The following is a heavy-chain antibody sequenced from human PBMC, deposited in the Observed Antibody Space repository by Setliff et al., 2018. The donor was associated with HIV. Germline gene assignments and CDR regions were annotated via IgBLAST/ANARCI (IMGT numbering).Heavy chain of an antibody. J-gene: IGHJ4*02. CDR2: IYDRGGT. D-gene: IGHD2-15*01. Sequence: SETLSLTCTVSGGSVSSYYWSWIRQPPEKGLEWIGYIYDRGGTNYNPSLKSRVTISLDTSKNQFSLKLNSVTAADTAVYYCARADCSGGSCYSPGYWGQGTLVTVSS. CDR3: ARADCSGGSCYSPGY. CDR1: GGSVSSYY. V-gene: IGHV4-59*02.